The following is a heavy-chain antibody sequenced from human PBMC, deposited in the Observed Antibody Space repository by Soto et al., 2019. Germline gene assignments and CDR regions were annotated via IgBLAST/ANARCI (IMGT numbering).Heavy chain of an antibody. D-gene: IGHD6-13*01. J-gene: IGHJ4*02. Sequence: DVQLVETGGGLIQPGGSLRLSCAASGFIVSSSYMSWVRQAPGKGLEWVSVLYSDGRTYYADSVKSLFTISRDNSKNTLYLQMNSLSAEDTAVYYCARCSGWYGQCYFDCWGQGTLVTVSS. CDR2: LYSDGRT. V-gene: IGHV3-53*02. CDR3: ARCSGWYGQCYFDC. CDR1: GFIVSSSY.